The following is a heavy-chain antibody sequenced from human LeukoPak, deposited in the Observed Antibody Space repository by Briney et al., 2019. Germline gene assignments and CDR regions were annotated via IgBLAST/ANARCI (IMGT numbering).Heavy chain of an antibody. V-gene: IGHV3-13*01. CDR2: ISSCHNT. CDR1: GFTLGGHD. D-gene: IGHD5-18*01. J-gene: IGHJ4*02. CDR3: VREARGYHYTYFDY. Sequence: GGSLRLSCTASGFTLGGHDMHCVRQTTGEGLEWVAAISSCHNTFYAGSVKGRFTVSREDAKNSLYLQMNSLRGGDTAVYYCVREARGYHYTYFDYWGQGSLVTVSS.